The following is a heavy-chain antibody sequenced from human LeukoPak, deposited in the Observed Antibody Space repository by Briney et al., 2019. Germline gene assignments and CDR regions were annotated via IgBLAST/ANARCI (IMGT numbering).Heavy chain of an antibody. V-gene: IGHV3-33*01. CDR3: ASRSKKSGYDPHLDY. Sequence: PGRSLRLSCAASGFTFSSYGMHWVRQAPGKGLEWVAVIWYDGSNKYYADSVKGRFTISRDNSKNTLYLQMNSLRAEDTAVYYCASRSKKSGYDPHLDYWGQGTLVTVSS. D-gene: IGHD5-12*01. CDR2: IWYDGSNK. J-gene: IGHJ4*02. CDR1: GFTFSSYG.